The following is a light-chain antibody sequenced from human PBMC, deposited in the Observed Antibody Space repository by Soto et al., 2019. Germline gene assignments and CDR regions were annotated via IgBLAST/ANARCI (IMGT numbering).Light chain of an antibody. J-gene: IGKJ1*01. CDR2: AAS. CDR1: QDIGGR. Sequence: IQITQSPSSVSASVVETLPINCSASQDIGGRLAWFQQKPGKAPQYLIQAASILQSGVPSRFSGSGSGTEFILTINNLQTEDFASYFCLQVYSFPRTFGIGTKVDIK. CDR3: LQVYSFPRT. V-gene: IGKV1-12*01.